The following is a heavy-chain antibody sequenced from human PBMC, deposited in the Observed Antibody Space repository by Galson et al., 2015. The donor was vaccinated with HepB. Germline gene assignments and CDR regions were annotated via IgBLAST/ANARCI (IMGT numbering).Heavy chain of an antibody. CDR2: IYPGDSDT. V-gene: IGHV5-51*01. D-gene: IGHD5-12*01. Sequence: QYGAEVKKPGESLKISCQASGYSFSTHWIGWVRQVPGKGLEWLGIIYPGDSDTKYSPAFQGHVTISVDRSVTSAYLQWTSLKVSDTATFFCAKQADIVAPFDYWGQGTLVTVSS. J-gene: IGHJ4*02. CDR1: GYSFSTHW. CDR3: AKQADIVAPFDY.